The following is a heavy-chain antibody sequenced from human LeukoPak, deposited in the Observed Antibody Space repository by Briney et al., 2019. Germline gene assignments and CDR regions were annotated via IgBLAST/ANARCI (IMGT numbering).Heavy chain of an antibody. Sequence: GGSLRLSCEASGFTFSTYPMHWVRQAPDKGLEWVAMISHHGSNEYYADSVKGRFTISKDNSKNTVYLQMNNPRVEDTAIYYCARVHDTTGYYHYFDSWGQGTLVTVSS. CDR2: ISHHGSNE. CDR3: ARVHDTTGYYHYFDS. V-gene: IGHV3-30*14. CDR1: GFTFSTYP. J-gene: IGHJ4*02. D-gene: IGHD3-9*01.